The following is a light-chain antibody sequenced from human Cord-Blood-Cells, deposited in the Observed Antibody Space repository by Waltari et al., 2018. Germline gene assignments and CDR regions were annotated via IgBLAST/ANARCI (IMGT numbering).Light chain of an antibody. J-gene: IGKJ1*01. CDR1: QSVSSSY. CDR2: GAS. Sequence: EIVLTQSPGTLPLSPGERDTLSCRASQSVSSSYLAWYQQKPGQAPRLLIYGASSRATGIPDRFSGSGSGTDFTLTISRLEPEDFAVYYCQQYGSSQWTFGQGTKVGIK. V-gene: IGKV3-20*01. CDR3: QQYGSSQWT.